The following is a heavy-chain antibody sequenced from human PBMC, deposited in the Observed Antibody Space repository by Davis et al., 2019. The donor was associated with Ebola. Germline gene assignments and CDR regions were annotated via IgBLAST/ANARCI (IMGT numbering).Heavy chain of an antibody. Sequence: GESLKISCKGSGYSFTSYWIGWVRQMPGKGLEWMGIIYPGDYDTRYNPSFQGQVTISADKSISTAYLQWSSLKASDTAMYYCARQKDYGDYARDYWGQGTPVTVSS. CDR2: IYPGDYDT. V-gene: IGHV5-51*01. J-gene: IGHJ4*02. D-gene: IGHD4-17*01. CDR3: ARQKDYGDYARDY. CDR1: GYSFTSYW.